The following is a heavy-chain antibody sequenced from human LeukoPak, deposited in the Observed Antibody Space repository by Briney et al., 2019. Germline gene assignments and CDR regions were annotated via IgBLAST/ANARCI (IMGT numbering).Heavy chain of an antibody. CDR3: ARQGYDILTGYIDAFDI. CDR2: TSYSGST. V-gene: IGHV4-59*08. D-gene: IGHD3-9*01. Sequence: SETLSLTCTVSGGSISSYYWSWIRQPPGKGLEWIGYTSYSGSTNYNPSLKSRVTISIDTSKNQFSLKLRSVTAADTAIYYCARQGYDILTGYIDAFDIWGQGSMVTVSS. J-gene: IGHJ3*02. CDR1: GGSISSYY.